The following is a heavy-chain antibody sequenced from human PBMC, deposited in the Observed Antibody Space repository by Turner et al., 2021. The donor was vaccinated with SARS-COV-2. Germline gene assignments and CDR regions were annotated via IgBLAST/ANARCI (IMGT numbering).Heavy chain of an antibody. CDR1: GGSLSGYY. CDR2: VHPYGTT. V-gene: IGHV4-34*01. CDR3: ARGDDPRKSGVV. J-gene: IGHJ4*02. D-gene: IGHD3-3*01. Sequence: QVQLQQWGAGQLKPSETLSLICAVNGGSLSGYYWTWIRQPPGKGLEWIGEVHPYGTTYYYPSLKSRFSMSVDTSKNQFSLKLNSVTAADTAFYYCARGDDPRKSGVVWGQGTLVTVSS.